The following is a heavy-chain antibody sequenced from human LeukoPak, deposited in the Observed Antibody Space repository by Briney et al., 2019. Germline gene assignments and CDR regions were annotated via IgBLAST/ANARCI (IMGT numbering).Heavy chain of an antibody. CDR2: IIPIFGTA. D-gene: IGHD5-12*01. CDR1: GGTFSSYA. CDR3: ARGIDYFNDAFDI. Sequence: SVKVSCKASGGTFSSYAISWVRQAPGQGLEWMGRIIPIFGTANYAQKFQGRVTITTDESTSTAYMELSSLRSEDTAVYYCARGIDYFNDAFDIWGQGTMVTVSS. V-gene: IGHV1-69*05. J-gene: IGHJ3*02.